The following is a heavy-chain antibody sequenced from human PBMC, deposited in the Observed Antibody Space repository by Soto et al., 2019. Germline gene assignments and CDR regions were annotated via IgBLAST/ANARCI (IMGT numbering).Heavy chain of an antibody. D-gene: IGHD2-21*02. CDR3: ARGVSAARVVTCYFQY. J-gene: IGHJ4*02. CDR2: IYSSGNT. CDR1: GCSISWSGYY. V-gene: IGHV4-31*03. Sequence: QVHLQESGPGLVKPSHTLSLTCTVSGCSISWSGYYWGWIRQPPGEGMEWFGYIYSSGNTYHNPSLKGRLTISVATSKNKSSLKMNSVTAADTALYYCARGVSAARVVTCYFQYWGQGTLVIVSS.